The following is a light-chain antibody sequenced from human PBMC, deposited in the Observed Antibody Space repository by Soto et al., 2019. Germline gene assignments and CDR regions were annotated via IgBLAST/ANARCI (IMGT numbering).Light chain of an antibody. CDR3: GSWDSSLSAYV. Sequence: QSVMTQPPSVSAAPGQKVTISCSGSSSNIGGNSVSWYQPLPGTAPKLLIYDDNKRPSGIPDRFSGSKSGTSATLGITGFQTGDEADYYCGSWDSSLSAYVFGPGTKLTVL. V-gene: IGLV1-51*01. J-gene: IGLJ1*01. CDR2: DDN. CDR1: SSNIGGNS.